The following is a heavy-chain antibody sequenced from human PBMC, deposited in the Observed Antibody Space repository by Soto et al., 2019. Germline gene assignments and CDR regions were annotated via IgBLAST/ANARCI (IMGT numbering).Heavy chain of an antibody. CDR3: VRVVAIPGYPDN. Sequence: SVKVSCKASGYTFTSYGISWVRQAPGQGLEWMGGIVPIVDTSTYAQKFQGRVTITADESTSTVYMELSSLRSDDTAVYYCVRVVAIPGYPDNWGQGTLVTFSS. V-gene: IGHV1-69*13. J-gene: IGHJ4*02. CDR2: IVPIVDTS. CDR1: GYTFTSYG. D-gene: IGHD5-12*01.